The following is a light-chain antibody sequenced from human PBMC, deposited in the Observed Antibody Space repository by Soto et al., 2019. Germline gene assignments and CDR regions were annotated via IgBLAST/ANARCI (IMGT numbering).Light chain of an antibody. J-gene: IGLJ1*01. V-gene: IGLV2-14*01. Sequence: QSVLTQPASVSGSPGQSITISCTGTSSDVGGYNYVSWYQQHPGKAPKLIIYEVRNRPSGVSHRFSGSKSANTASLTISGLQPEDEADYYCSSYTRSTTLTVFGTGTKLTVL. CDR3: SSYTRSTTLTV. CDR1: SSDVGGYNY. CDR2: EVR.